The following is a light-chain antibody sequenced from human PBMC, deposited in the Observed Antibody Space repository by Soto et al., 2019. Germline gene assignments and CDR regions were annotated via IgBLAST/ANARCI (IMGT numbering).Light chain of an antibody. Sequence: PGERATLSCRASQSVSSSYLAWYQQKPGQAPRLLIYGASSRATGIPDRLSGSGSGTDFTLTISRLEPEDSAVYYCQQYGSSPTTFAQGTRLEIK. J-gene: IGKJ5*01. CDR1: QSVSSSY. CDR2: GAS. V-gene: IGKV3-20*01. CDR3: QQYGSSPTT.